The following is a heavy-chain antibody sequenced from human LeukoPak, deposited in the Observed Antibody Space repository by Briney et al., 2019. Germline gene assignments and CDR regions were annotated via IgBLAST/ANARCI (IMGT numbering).Heavy chain of an antibody. J-gene: IGHJ4*02. CDR3: ARRYYYGSGSYYNY. Sequence: GSLRLSCAASGFTFSTYRMSWVRQPPGKGLEWIGSIYHDGSTYYNPSLKSRVTISVDTSKNQFSLKLTSVTAADTAVYYCARRYYYGSGSYYNYWGQGTLVTVSS. CDR1: GFTFSTYR. V-gene: IGHV4-38-2*01. D-gene: IGHD3-10*01. CDR2: IYHDGST.